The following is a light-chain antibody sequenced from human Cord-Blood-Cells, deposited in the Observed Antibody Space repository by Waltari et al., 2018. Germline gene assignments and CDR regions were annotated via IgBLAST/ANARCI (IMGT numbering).Light chain of an antibody. J-gene: IGLJ2*01. V-gene: IGLV1-40*01. CDR2: GNR. Sequence: QSVLTQPPSVSGAPGQRVTISCTGSSSNIGAGYDVHWYQQLPGTVPKLLIYGNRNRPSGVPDRCSGSKSGTSAYLAITGLQAEDEADYYCQSYDSSLSGSVVFGGGTKLTVL. CDR3: QSYDSSLSGSVV. CDR1: SSNIGAGYD.